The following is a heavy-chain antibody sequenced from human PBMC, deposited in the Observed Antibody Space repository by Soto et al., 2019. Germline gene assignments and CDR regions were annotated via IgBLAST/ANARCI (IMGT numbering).Heavy chain of an antibody. J-gene: IGHJ6*02. Sequence: VQLVQSGAEVKKPGSSVKVSCKASGGTFSSYAISWVRQAPGQGLEWMGVIIPIFGTANYAQKFQARVTITADESTSPAYMELSSLRSEDSAVYYWAGCFYGDSFYYEYGMDVWGQGTTVTVSS. CDR2: IIPIFGTA. D-gene: IGHD4-17*01. V-gene: IGHV1-69*01. CDR1: GGTFSSYA. CDR3: AGCFYGDSFYYEYGMDV.